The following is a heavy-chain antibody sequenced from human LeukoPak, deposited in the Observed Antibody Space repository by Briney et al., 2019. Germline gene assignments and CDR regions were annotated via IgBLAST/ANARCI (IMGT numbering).Heavy chain of an antibody. CDR3: ARGASGYSYG. J-gene: IGHJ4*02. Sequence: GGSLRLSCAASGFTFSSYWMHWVRQVPGKGLVWVSRINSDGTSTTYADSVKGRLTISRDNAKNTLYLQMNSLRAEDTAVYYCARGASGYSYGWGQGTLVTVSS. CDR1: GFTFSSYW. D-gene: IGHD5-18*01. CDR2: INSDGTST. V-gene: IGHV3-74*01.